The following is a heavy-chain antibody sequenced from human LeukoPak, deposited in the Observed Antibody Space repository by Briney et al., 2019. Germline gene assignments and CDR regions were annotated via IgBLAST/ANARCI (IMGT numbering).Heavy chain of an antibody. V-gene: IGHV4-61*02. J-gene: IGHJ6*03. D-gene: IGHD3-10*01. Sequence: ASETLSLTCTVSGGSISSGSYYWSWIRQPAGKALEWIGRIFTSGSTNYNPPLKSRVTISVDTSKNQFSLKLSSVTAADTAVYYCARGRSSMVRGYYYYYMDVWGKGTTVTISS. CDR1: GGSISSGSYY. CDR3: ARGRSSMVRGYYYYYMDV. CDR2: IFTSGST.